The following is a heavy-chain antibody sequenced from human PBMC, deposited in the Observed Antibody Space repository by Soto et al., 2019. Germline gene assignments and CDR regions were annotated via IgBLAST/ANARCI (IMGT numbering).Heavy chain of an antibody. V-gene: IGHV1-18*01. Sequence: ASVKVSCKASGYTFTSYGISWVRQAPGQGLEWMGWISAYNGNTNYAQKLQGRVTMTTDTSTSTAYMELRSLRSDDTAVYYCARDKGVAGAWADDACDIWGQGTMVTV. J-gene: IGHJ3*02. CDR1: GYTFTSYG. D-gene: IGHD7-27*01. CDR2: ISAYNGNT. CDR3: ARDKGVAGAWADDACDI.